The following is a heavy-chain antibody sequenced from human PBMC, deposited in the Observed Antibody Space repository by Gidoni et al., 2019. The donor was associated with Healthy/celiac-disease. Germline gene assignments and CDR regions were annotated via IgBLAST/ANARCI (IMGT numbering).Heavy chain of an antibody. CDR2: IYYSGST. V-gene: IGHV4-59*01. J-gene: IGHJ6*02. CDR1: GGSISSYY. CDR3: ARDLYGGMDV. Sequence: QVQLQESGPGLVKSSETLSLTCTVSGGSISSYYWSWIRQPPGKGLEWIGYIYYSGSTNYNPSLKSRVTISVDTSKNQFSLKLSSVTAADTAVYYCARDLYGGMDVWGQGTTVTVSS. D-gene: IGHD2-8*01.